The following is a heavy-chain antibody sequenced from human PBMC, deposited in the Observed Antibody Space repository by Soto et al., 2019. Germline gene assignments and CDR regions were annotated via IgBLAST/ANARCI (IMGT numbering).Heavy chain of an antibody. D-gene: IGHD2-8*01. CDR3: AKNGQPPYYYYGMEV. V-gene: IGHV1-18*01. CDR2: ISGYNGDA. Sequence: QGHLVQSGAEVKKPGASVKVSCKASGYTFTRYGISWVRQAPGQGLEWMGWISGYNGDANYAQKFQGRVTMTIDTSTTTVYMELRSLKSDDTAVYYCAKNGQPPYYYYGMEVWGQGTTVTVSS. CDR1: GYTFTRYG. J-gene: IGHJ6*02.